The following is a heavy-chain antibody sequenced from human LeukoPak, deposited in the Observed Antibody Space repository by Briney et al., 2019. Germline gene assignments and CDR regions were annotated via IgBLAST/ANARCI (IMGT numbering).Heavy chain of an antibody. CDR1: GYTFTGYY. J-gene: IGHJ6*03. CDR3: ARDGVLELPVCRTFYYYMDV. CDR2: INPNSGGT. V-gene: IGHV1-2*02. D-gene: IGHD1-7*01. Sequence: ASVKVSCKASGYTFTGYYMHWVRQAPGQGLEWMGWINPNSGGTNYAQKFQGRVTMARDTSISTAYMELSRLRSDDTAVYYCARDGVLELPVCRTFYYYMDVGGKGTGVTVSS.